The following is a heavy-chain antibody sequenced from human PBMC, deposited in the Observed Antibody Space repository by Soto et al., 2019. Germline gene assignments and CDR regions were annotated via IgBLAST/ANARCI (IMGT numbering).Heavy chain of an antibody. D-gene: IGHD3-10*01. CDR2: IYWDDDK. Sequence: QITLKESGPTLVKPTQTLTLTCTFSGFSLSTSGVGVGWIRQPPGKALEWLALIYWDDDKRYSPSLKSRLTITKDTSKNQVVLTMTNMDPVDTATYDCAHSVSRLRYYYGSGSNFYYWGQGTLVTVSS. CDR3: AHSVSRLRYYYGSGSNFYY. V-gene: IGHV2-5*02. J-gene: IGHJ4*02. CDR1: GFSLSTSGVG.